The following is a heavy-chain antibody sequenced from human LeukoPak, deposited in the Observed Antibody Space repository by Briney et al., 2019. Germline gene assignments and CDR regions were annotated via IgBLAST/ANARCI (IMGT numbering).Heavy chain of an antibody. D-gene: IGHD6-19*01. CDR2: ISWNSGYI. Sequence: PGRSLRLSCAASGFTFDNYAMHWVRQAPGKGPEWLSLISWNSGYIGYADSVKGRFTISRDNAKKSLDLQMNSLRAEDTAFYYCAKVRGTYSSGYFFDYWGQGTLVTVSS. CDR3: AKVRGTYSSGYFFDY. J-gene: IGHJ4*02. V-gene: IGHV3-9*01. CDR1: GFTFDNYA.